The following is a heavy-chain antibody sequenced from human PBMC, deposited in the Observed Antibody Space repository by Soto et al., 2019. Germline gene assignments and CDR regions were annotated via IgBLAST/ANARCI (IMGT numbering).Heavy chain of an antibody. J-gene: IGHJ4*02. CDR3: AKDSGYYDSSGYCDQRCADLDY. D-gene: IGHD3-22*01. CDR2: ISYDGSNK. V-gene: IGHV3-30*18. Sequence: QVQLVESGGGVVQPGRSLRLSCAASGFTFSSYGMHWVHQAPGKGLEWVAVISYDGSNKYYADSVKGRFTISRDNSKNTLYLQMNSLRAEDTAVYYCAKDSGYYDSSGYCDQRCADLDYWGQGTLVTVSS. CDR1: GFTFSSYG.